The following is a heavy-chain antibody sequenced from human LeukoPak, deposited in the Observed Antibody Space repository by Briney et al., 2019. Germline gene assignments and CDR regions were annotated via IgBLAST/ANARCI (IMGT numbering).Heavy chain of an antibody. CDR2: INPSGGST. D-gene: IGHD6-19*01. CDR3: ARGRQWLVWGVRISYYFDY. Sequence: ASVRVSCKASGYTFTSYYMHWVRQAPGQGLEWMGIINPSGGSTSYAQKFQGRVTMTRDTSTSTVYMELSSLRSEDTAVYYCARGRQWLVWGVRISYYFDYWGQGTLVTVSS. V-gene: IGHV1-46*01. CDR1: GYTFTSYY. J-gene: IGHJ4*02.